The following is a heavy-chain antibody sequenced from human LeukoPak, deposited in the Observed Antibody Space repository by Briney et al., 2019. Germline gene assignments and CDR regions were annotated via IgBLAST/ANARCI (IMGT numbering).Heavy chain of an antibody. CDR1: GYTFTSYA. V-gene: IGHV7-4-1*02. J-gene: IGHJ6*02. Sequence: ASVKVSCKASGYTFTSYAMNWVRQAPGQGLEWMGWINTNIGNPTYAQGFTGRFVFSLDTSVSTAYLQISSLKAEDTAVYYCARGPPERLLYSYYYGMDVWGQGTTVTVSS. D-gene: IGHD2-2*02. CDR2: INTNIGNP. CDR3: ARGPPERLLYSYYYGMDV.